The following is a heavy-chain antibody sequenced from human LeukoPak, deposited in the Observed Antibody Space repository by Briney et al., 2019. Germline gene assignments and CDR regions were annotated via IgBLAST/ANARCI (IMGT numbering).Heavy chain of an antibody. D-gene: IGHD2-2*01. CDR2: IYYSGST. J-gene: IGHJ1*01. Sequence: SETLSLTCTVSGGSISSGGYYWRWIRQHPGKGLEWIGYIYYSGSTYYNPSLKSRVTISVDTSKNQFSLKLSSVTAAATAVYYCASFSSTSFYSEYFQHWGQGTLVTVSS. V-gene: IGHV4-31*03. CDR1: GGSISSGGYY. CDR3: ASFSSTSFYSEYFQH.